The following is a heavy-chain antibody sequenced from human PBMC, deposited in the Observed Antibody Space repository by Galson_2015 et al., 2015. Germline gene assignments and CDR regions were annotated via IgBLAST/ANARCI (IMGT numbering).Heavy chain of an antibody. Sequence: ETLSLTYAVYGGSFSGYYWSWLRPPPGKGLEWIGEINHSGSTNYSPSLKSRVTISVDTSKNQFSLKLSSVTAADTAIYYCAREGRDSDNYVAFDLWGQGTVVTVSS. CDR1: GGSFSGYY. J-gene: IGHJ3*01. CDR2: INHSGST. V-gene: IGHV4-34*01. D-gene: IGHD4-11*01. CDR3: AREGRDSDNYVAFDL.